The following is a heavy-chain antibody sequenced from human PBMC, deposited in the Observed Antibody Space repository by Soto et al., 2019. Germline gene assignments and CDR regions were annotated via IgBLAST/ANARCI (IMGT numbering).Heavy chain of an antibody. CDR2: IWYDGSNK. V-gene: IGHV3-33*01. Sequence: PGGSLRLSCAASGFTFSSYGMHWVRQAPGKGLEWVAVIWYDGSNKYYADSVKGRFTISRDNSKNTLYLQMNSLRAEDTAVYYCARALGDSNYSPNWFDPWGQGTLVT. D-gene: IGHD4-4*01. CDR1: GFTFSSYG. J-gene: IGHJ5*02. CDR3: ARALGDSNYSPNWFDP.